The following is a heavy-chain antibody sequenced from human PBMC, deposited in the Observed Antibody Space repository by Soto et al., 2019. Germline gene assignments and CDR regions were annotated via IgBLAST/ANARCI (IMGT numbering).Heavy chain of an antibody. D-gene: IGHD3-10*01. J-gene: IGHJ3*01. V-gene: IGHV4-59*01. CDR2: IYYSGST. CDR1: GGSISSYY. CDR3: ARRYGSAFDF. Sequence: SETLSLTCTVSGGSISSYYWSWIRQPPGKGLEWIGYIYYSGSTNYNPSLKSRVTISVDTSKNQFSLKLSSVTAADTAVYYCARRYGSAFDFWGQGTLVTVSS.